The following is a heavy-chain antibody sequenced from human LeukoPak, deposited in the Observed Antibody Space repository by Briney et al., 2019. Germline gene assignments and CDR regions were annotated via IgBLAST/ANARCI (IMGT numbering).Heavy chain of an antibody. CDR2: IIPILGTA. V-gene: IGHV1-69*06. Sequence: SVKVSCKASGGTFSSYAISWVRQAPGQGLEWMGGIIPILGTANYAQKFQGRVTITADKSTSTAYMELSSLRSEDTAVYYCARTTVVVVPAAIFNWFDPWGQGTLVTVSS. CDR1: GGTFSSYA. D-gene: IGHD2-2*02. J-gene: IGHJ5*02. CDR3: ARTTVVVVPAAIFNWFDP.